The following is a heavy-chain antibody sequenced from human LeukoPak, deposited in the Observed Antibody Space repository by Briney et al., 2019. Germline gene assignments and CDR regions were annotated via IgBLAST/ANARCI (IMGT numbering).Heavy chain of an antibody. CDR2: INRDGSST. J-gene: IGHJ6*02. D-gene: IGHD6-19*01. V-gene: IGHV3-74*03. CDR1: GFTFSSYW. Sequence: GGSLRLSCAASGFTFSSYWMHWVRQAPGKGLVWVSRINRDGSSTAYADSVKGRFTISRDNTKNTLYLQMNSLRAEDTAVYYCARGTGHSSGWYGGSYYYSYWMDVWGQGTTVTVSS. CDR3: ARGTGHSSGWYGGSYYYSYWMDV.